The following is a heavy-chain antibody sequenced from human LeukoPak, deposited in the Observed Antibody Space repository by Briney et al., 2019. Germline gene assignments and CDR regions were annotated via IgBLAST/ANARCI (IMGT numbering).Heavy chain of an antibody. CDR2: IYYSGST. Sequence: SETLSPTCTVSGGSISSSSYYWGWIRQPPGKGLEWIGSIYYSGSTYYNPSLKSRVTISVDTSKNQFSLKLSSVTAADTAVYYCARSGGDYYDSSGPDYWGQGTLVTVSS. J-gene: IGHJ4*02. V-gene: IGHV4-39*01. CDR3: ARSGGDYYDSSGPDY. D-gene: IGHD3-22*01. CDR1: GGSISSSSYY.